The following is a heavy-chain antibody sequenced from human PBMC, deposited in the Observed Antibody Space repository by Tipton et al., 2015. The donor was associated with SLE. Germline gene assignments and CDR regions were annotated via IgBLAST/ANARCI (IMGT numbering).Heavy chain of an antibody. CDR2: IFYSGST. CDR3: ARAQTYYYDNSGYYYDYYFDY. J-gene: IGHJ4*02. V-gene: IGHV4-39*07. Sequence: TLSLTCTVSGGSISSSSYYWGWIRQPPGKGLEWIGNIFYSGSTYYNPSLKSRVTISVDTYKNQFSLKLSSVTAADTAVYYCARAQTYYYDNSGYYYDYYFDYWGQGTLVTVSS. D-gene: IGHD3-22*01. CDR1: GGSISSSSYY.